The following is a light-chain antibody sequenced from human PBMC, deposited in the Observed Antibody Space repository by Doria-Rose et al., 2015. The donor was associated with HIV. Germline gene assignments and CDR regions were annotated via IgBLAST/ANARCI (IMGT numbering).Light chain of an antibody. J-gene: IGKJ1*01. CDR1: QSFNSTY. CDR2: DGS. V-gene: IGKV3-20*01. Sequence: TQSPGTLSLSPGERATLSCRASQSFNSTYLAWCQQKPGQAPSLLIYDGSTRATGIPDRFSASGSGTDFTLTINRLEPEDFALYYCHQYGTSWTFGQGTKVEI. CDR3: HQYGTSWT.